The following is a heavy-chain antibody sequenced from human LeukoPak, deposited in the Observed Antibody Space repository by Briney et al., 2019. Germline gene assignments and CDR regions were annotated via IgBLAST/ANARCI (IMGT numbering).Heavy chain of an antibody. CDR3: ARWGPDKRFDY. V-gene: IGHV3-33*08. J-gene: IGHJ4*02. Sequence: GGSLRLSCALSGFTFSSYAMHWVRQAPGKGLEWVAVIWYDGSNKYYADSVKGRFTISRDNSKNTLFLQMNSLRAEDTAVYYCARWGPDKRFDYWGQGALVTVSS. CDR1: GFTFSSYA. CDR2: IWYDGSNK. D-gene: IGHD3-16*01.